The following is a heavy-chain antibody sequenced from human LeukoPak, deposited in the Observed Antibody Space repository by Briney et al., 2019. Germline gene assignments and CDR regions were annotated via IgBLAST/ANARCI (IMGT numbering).Heavy chain of an antibody. CDR1: GGSISSGGYY. J-gene: IGHJ4*02. CDR3: ARVADSGYDYYFDY. CDR2: IYYSGST. Sequence: PSQTLSLTCTVSGGSISSGGYYWSWLRQHPGKGLEWFGYIYYSGSTYYNPSLKSRVTISVDTSKNQFSLKLSSVTAADTAVYYCARVADSGYDYYFDYWGQGTLVTVSS. V-gene: IGHV4-31*03. D-gene: IGHD5-12*01.